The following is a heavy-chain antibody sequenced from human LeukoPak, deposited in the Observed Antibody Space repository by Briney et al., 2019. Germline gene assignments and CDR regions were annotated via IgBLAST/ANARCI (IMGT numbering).Heavy chain of an antibody. CDR3: ASPYYYDSSGPTEMDV. Sequence: GGSLRLSCAASGFTFSSYSMNWVRQAPGKGLEWVSSISSSSSYIYYADSVKGRFTISRDNAKNSLYLQMNSLRAEDTAVYYCASPYYYDSSGPTEMDVWGKGTTVTVSS. CDR1: GFTFSSYS. CDR2: ISSSSSYI. D-gene: IGHD3-22*01. V-gene: IGHV3-21*01. J-gene: IGHJ6*04.